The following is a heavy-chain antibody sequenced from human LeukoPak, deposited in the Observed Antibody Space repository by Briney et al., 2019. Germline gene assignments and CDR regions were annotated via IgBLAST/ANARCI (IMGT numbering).Heavy chain of an antibody. D-gene: IGHD4-17*01. CDR2: ISGSGGST. Sequence: GGSLRLSCAASGFTFSSYAMSWVRQAPGKGLEWVSAISGSGGSTYYADSVKGRFTISRDNSKNTLYLQMNSLRAEDTAAYYCAKARDYGDLWYFDYWGQGTLVTVSS. J-gene: IGHJ4*02. CDR1: GFTFSSYA. CDR3: AKARDYGDLWYFDY. V-gene: IGHV3-23*01.